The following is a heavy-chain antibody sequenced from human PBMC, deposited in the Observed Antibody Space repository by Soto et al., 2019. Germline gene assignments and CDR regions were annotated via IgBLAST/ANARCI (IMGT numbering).Heavy chain of an antibody. V-gene: IGHV3-13*01. CDR2: IGTAGDT. CDR3: TRGFYCNSTSCYVDAFNI. Sequence: EVQLVESGGGLVQPGGSLRLSCAASGFTFTTYDMHWVRQVTGKGLEWVSSIGTAGDTHYADSVKGRFTISRENAKNSLYLQMNSLGAGDTAVYYCTRGFYCNSTSCYVDAFNIWGQGTMVTVSS. J-gene: IGHJ3*02. CDR1: GFTFTTYD. D-gene: IGHD2-2*01.